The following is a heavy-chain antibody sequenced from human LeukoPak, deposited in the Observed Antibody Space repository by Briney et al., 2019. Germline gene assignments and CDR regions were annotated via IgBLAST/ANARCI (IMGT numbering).Heavy chain of an antibody. CDR2: ISSSSSYI. CDR1: GFTVSSNS. J-gene: IGHJ4*02. D-gene: IGHD6-19*01. V-gene: IGHV3-21*01. Sequence: PGGSLRLSCTVSGFTVSSNSMSWVRQAPGKGLEWVSSISSSSSYIYYADSVKGRFTISRDNAKNSLYLQMNSLRAEDTAVYYCARVSSSGWYCDYWGQGTLVTVSS. CDR3: ARVSSSGWYCDY.